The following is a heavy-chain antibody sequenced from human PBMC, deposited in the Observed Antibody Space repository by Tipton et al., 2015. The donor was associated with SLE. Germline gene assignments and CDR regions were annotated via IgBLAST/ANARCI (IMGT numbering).Heavy chain of an antibody. V-gene: IGHV4-38-2*01. D-gene: IGHD3-3*01. CDR1: GYDISRGNY. Sequence: TLSLTCAVSGYDISRGNYWGWTRQSPGKGLEWIGNIYYSGSTNYNPSLKSRVTISVDTSNNHFSLKLRSVTAADTAVYYRARSERFFVDWFDPWGQGTLVTVSS. CDR3: ARSERFFVDWFDP. J-gene: IGHJ5*02. CDR2: IYYSGST.